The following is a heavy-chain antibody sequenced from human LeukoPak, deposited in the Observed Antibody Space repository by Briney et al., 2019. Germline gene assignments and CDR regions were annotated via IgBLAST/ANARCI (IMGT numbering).Heavy chain of an antibody. D-gene: IGHD3-22*01. Sequence: ASVKVSCKASGYTFTGYYMHWVRQAPGQGLEWMGWINPNSGGTNYAQKFQGRVTMTRDTSISTAYMELSRLRSDDTAVYYCARDIDSSGYLYFQHWGQGTLVTVSS. CDR2: INPNSGGT. V-gene: IGHV1-2*02. CDR3: ARDIDSSGYLYFQH. J-gene: IGHJ1*01. CDR1: GYTFTGYY.